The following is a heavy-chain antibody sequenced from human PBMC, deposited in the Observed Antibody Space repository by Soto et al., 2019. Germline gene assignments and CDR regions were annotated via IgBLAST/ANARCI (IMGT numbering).Heavy chain of an antibody. CDR1: GFSLSNARMG. V-gene: IGHV2-26*01. Sequence: QVTLKESGPVLVKPTETLTLTCTVSGFSLSNARMGVSWIRQPPGKALEWLAHIFSNDEKSYSTSLKSRRTISKDTSKSQVVLTMTNMDPVDTATYYCARVYCSGGSCYMYYFDYWGQGTLVTVSS. J-gene: IGHJ4*02. CDR3: ARVYCSGGSCYMYYFDY. CDR2: IFSNDEK. D-gene: IGHD2-15*01.